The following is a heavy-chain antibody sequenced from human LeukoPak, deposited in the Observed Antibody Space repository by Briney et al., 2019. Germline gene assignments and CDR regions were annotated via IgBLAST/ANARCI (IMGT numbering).Heavy chain of an antibody. CDR1: GGSISSYY. CDR2: IYYSGST. V-gene: IGHV4-59*01. J-gene: IGHJ4*02. D-gene: IGHD3-10*01. CDR3: ARDLTMVRGGLDY. Sequence: KPSETLSLTCTVSGGSISSYYWSWIRQPPGKGLEWIGYIYYSGSTNYNPSLKSRVTISVDTSKNQFSLKLSSVTAADTAVYYCARDLTMVRGGLDYWGQGTLVTVSS.